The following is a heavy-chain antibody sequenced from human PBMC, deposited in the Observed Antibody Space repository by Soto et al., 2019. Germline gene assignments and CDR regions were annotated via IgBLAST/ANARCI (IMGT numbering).Heavy chain of an antibody. Sequence: GGSLRLSCAASGFTFSSYSMNWVRQAPGKGLEWVSYISSSSSTIYYADSGKGRFTISRDNAKNALYLQMNSLRAEDTAVYYCARKGDWGDLGWDYWGQGTLVTVSS. CDR3: ARKGDWGDLGWDY. D-gene: IGHD7-27*01. CDR2: ISSSSSTI. V-gene: IGHV3-48*04. J-gene: IGHJ4*02. CDR1: GFTFSSYS.